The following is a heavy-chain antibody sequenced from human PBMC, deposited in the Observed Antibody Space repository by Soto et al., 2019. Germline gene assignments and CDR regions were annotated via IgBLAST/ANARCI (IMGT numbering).Heavy chain of an antibody. D-gene: IGHD3-10*02. CDR2: INPKFGDT. J-gene: IGHJ6*02. CDR1: GYTFTAYY. CDR3: ARNMDYYYGRGSGNGHGV. Sequence: SGDSVRVSCEASGYTFTAYYIHWVRQAPGQGLEWMGWINPKFGDTTYAQDFQGRVSMTRDMSISTVYMELSRLTSDDTAIYYCARNMDYYYGRGSGNGHGVWGQGTTVTVFS. V-gene: IGHV1-2*02.